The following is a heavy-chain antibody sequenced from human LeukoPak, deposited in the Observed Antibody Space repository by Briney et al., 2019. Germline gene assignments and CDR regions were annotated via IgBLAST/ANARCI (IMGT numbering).Heavy chain of an antibody. CDR3: ARVTHMGFPSFLNWFDP. V-gene: IGHV4-4*02. Sequence: SETLSLTCAVSGGSISSSNWWSWVRQPPGKGLEWIGEIYHSGSTYYNPSLKSRVTISVDTSKNQFSLKLSSVTAADTAVYYCARVTHMGFPSFLNWFDPWGQGTLVTVSS. J-gene: IGHJ5*02. CDR2: IYHSGST. D-gene: IGHD2-21*01. CDR1: GGSISSSNW.